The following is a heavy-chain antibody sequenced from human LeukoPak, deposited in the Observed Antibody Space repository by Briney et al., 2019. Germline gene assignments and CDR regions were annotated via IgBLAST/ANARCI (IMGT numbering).Heavy chain of an antibody. V-gene: IGHV3-74*01. J-gene: IGHJ5*02. Sequence: GGSQRLSCAASGFTFSSYWMHWVRQAPGKGLVWVSRINSDGSTTTYADSVKGRFTISRDNSRNTLYLQMHSLRAEDTAVYYCAKDRAYISSWYGCSTPWGQGTLVTVSS. CDR3: AKDRAYISSWYGCSTP. CDR2: INSDGSTT. D-gene: IGHD6-13*01. CDR1: GFTFSSYW.